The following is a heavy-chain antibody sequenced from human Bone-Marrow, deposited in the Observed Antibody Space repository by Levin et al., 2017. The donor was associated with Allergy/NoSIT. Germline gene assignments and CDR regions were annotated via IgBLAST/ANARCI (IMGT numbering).Heavy chain of an antibody. CDR2: ISSSGSTI. CDR3: ARFSGDYGDYGMTDFDY. J-gene: IGHJ4*02. D-gene: IGHD4-17*01. CDR1: GFTFSSYE. V-gene: IGHV3-48*03. Sequence: GGSLRLSCAASGFTFSSYEMNWVRQAPGKGLEWVSYISSSGSTIYYADSVKGRFTISRDNAKNSLYLQMNSLRAEDTAVYYCARFSGDYGDYGMTDFDYWGQGTLVTVSS.